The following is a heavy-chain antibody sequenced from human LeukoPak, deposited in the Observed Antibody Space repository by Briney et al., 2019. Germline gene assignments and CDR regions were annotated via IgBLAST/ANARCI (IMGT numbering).Heavy chain of an antibody. J-gene: IGHJ6*03. CDR1: GYTFTGYY. Sequence: ASVKVSCKASGYTFTGYYMHWVRQAPGQGLEWMGWINPNSGGTNYAQKFQGRVTMTRDTSISTAYMELSRLRSDDTAVYYCARDIVVVVAAALEKYYYYYMDVWGKGTTVTVSS. CDR2: INPNSGGT. D-gene: IGHD2-15*01. CDR3: ARDIVVVVAAALEKYYYYYMDV. V-gene: IGHV1-2*02.